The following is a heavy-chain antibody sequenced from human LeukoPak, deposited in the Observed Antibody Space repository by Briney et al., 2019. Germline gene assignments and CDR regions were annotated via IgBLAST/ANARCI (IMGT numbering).Heavy chain of an antibody. Sequence: ASVKVSCKASGGTFSSYAISWVRQAPGQGLEWMGGIIPIFGTANYAQKFQGRVTITADESTSTAYMELSSLRSEDTAVYYCARAQPGRDGYIYYFDYWGQGTLVTVSS. V-gene: IGHV1-69*13. CDR1: GGTFSSYA. J-gene: IGHJ4*02. D-gene: IGHD5-24*01. CDR3: ARAQPGRDGYIYYFDY. CDR2: IIPIFGTA.